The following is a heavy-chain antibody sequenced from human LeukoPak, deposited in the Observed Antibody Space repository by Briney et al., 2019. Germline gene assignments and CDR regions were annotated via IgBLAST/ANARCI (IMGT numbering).Heavy chain of an antibody. CDR2: INPNSGGT. J-gene: IGHJ5*02. CDR1: GYTFTGYY. Sequence: ASVRVSCKASGYTFTGYYIHWVRQAPGQGLEWMGWINPNSGGTSYAQNFQGRVTMTRDTSISTAYMELSRLTSDDTALYYCAGGKDYNWFDPWGQGTLVTVSS. D-gene: IGHD3/OR15-3a*01. CDR3: AGGKDYNWFDP. V-gene: IGHV1-2*02.